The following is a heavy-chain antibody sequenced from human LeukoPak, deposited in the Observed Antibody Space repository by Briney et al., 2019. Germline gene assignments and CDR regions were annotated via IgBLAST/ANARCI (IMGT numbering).Heavy chain of an antibody. J-gene: IGHJ6*03. V-gene: IGHV3-48*04. CDR3: ARDPNLNYYDSLYRYYYYYMDV. Sequence: PGGSLRLSCAASGFTFSSNSMNWVRQAPGKGLEWVSYISSTGGTIYYADSMKGRFTISRDNAKNSLYLQMNSLRAEDTAVYYCARDPNLNYYDSLYRYYYYYMDVWGKGTTVTVSS. CDR2: ISSTGGTI. D-gene: IGHD3-22*01. CDR1: GFTFSSNS.